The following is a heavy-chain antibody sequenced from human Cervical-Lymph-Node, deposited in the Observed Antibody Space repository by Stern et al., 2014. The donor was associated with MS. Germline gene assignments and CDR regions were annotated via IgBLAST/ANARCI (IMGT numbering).Heavy chain of an antibody. Sequence: VQLVQSGAEVKKPGSSVKVSCKASGGTFSSYAISWVRQAPGQGLEWMGGIIPIFGRAKYAQKFQGRGTITADGSTNTAYMELSSLRSEDTAVYYCARGELKEGLVRGMDVWGQGTTVTVSS. CDR1: GGTFSSYA. V-gene: IGHV1-69*01. CDR2: IIPIFGRA. CDR3: ARGELKEGLVRGMDV. J-gene: IGHJ6*02. D-gene: IGHD1-26*01.